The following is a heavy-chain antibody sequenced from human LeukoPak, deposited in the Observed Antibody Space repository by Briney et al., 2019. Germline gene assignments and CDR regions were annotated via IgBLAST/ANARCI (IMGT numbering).Heavy chain of an antibody. V-gene: IGHV1-2*06. D-gene: IGHD2-15*01. CDR1: GYTFTVYY. Sequence: GASVKLSCKASGYTFTVYYMHWVRQAPGQGLEWMGRITPNSGGTNYAQKFQGRVTMTRDTSISTAYMELSRLRSDDTAVYYCARGPRYCSGGSCYGLIDYWGQGTLVTVSS. J-gene: IGHJ4*02. CDR2: ITPNSGGT. CDR3: ARGPRYCSGGSCYGLIDY.